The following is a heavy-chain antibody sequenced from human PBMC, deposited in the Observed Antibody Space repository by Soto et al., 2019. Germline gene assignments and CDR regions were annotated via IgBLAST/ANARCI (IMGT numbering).Heavy chain of an antibody. D-gene: IGHD3-10*01. V-gene: IGHV4-30-4*01. CDR2: IYYSGST. CDR3: AREGSYGSGSYYSFGMDV. CDR1: GGSISSGDYY. J-gene: IGHJ6*02. Sequence: PSETLSLTCTVSGGSISSGDYYWSWIRQPPGKGLEWIGYIYYSGSTYYNPSLKSRVTISVDTSKNQFSLKLSSVTAADTAVYCCAREGSYGSGSYYSFGMDVWGQGTTVTVSS.